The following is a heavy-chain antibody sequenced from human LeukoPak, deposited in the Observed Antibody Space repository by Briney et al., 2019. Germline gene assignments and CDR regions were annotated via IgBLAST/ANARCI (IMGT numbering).Heavy chain of an antibody. J-gene: IGHJ1*01. CDR3: LRDGNDYSYDFEH. CDR2: INSDGTTT. CDR1: GFTFSSFW. Sequence: QPGGSLRLSCAVSGFTFSSFWMHWVRQVPGEGLEWVSRINSDGTTTDNADSVKDRFTISRDNAKDTLYLQMNSLRVEDAAVYYCLRDGNDYSYDFEHWARGTLVTVSS. D-gene: IGHD3-3*01. V-gene: IGHV3-74*01.